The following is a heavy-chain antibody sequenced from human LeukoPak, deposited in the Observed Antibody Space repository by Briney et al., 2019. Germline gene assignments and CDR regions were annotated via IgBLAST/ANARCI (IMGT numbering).Heavy chain of an antibody. Sequence: PGGSLRLSCAASRFTFSSYAMHWVRQAPGKGLEWVAVISYDGSHKYYADSLKGRFTISRDNSKNTLYLQMNSLRAEDTAVYYCARAQLSLDYWGQGTLVTVSS. V-gene: IGHV3-30*04. CDR2: ISYDGSHK. CDR1: RFTFSSYA. CDR3: ARAQLSLDY. J-gene: IGHJ4*02. D-gene: IGHD1-1*01.